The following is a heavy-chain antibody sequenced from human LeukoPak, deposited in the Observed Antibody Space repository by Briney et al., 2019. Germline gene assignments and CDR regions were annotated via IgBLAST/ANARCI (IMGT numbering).Heavy chain of an antibody. CDR2: IYYSGST. CDR1: GGSISSSSYY. J-gene: IGHJ5*02. Sequence: SETLSLTCTVSGGSISSSSYYWGWIRQPPGKVLEWIGSIYYSGSTYYNPSLKSRVTISVDTSKNQFSLKLNSVTAADTAVYSCARQSYDFWSGYYLNWFDAWGQGTLVTVSS. D-gene: IGHD3-3*01. V-gene: IGHV4-39*01. CDR3: ARQSYDFWSGYYLNWFDA.